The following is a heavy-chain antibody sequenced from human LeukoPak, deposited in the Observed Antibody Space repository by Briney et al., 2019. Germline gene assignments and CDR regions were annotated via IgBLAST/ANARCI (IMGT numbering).Heavy chain of an antibody. CDR1: GFSFTSYN. CDR3: GRDFVNDAKARFDS. D-gene: IGHD4/OR15-4a*01. Sequence: PGGSLRLSCAASGFSFTSYNFHWVRQAPGKGLKWLGFISYDGNIKYEDSVKGRFTISRDNSKNTLYLQMNSLRAEDTAMYYCGRDFVNDAKARFDSWGQGTLVTVSS. CDR2: ISYDGNIK. J-gene: IGHJ4*02. V-gene: IGHV3-30*03.